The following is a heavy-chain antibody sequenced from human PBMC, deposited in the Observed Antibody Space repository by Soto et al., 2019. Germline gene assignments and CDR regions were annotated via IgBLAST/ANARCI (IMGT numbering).Heavy chain of an antibody. CDR2: INYSGAT. J-gene: IGHJ4*01. Sequence: PSETLSLTCTVSGGSINSDGYYWSWMRQHPEKGLEWIGYINYSGATYYNPSLKSRLTISVDTSKNQFSLQLTSVIAADTSLYYCARESYSFARAFDIWGHGTLVTVSS. CDR1: GGSINSDGYY. CDR3: ARESYSFARAFDI. D-gene: IGHD5-18*01. V-gene: IGHV4-31*02.